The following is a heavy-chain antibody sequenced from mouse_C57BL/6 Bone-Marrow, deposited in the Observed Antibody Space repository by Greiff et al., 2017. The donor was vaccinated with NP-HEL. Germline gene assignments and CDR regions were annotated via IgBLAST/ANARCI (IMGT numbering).Heavy chain of an antibody. CDR2: IHPNSGST. J-gene: IGHJ3*01. V-gene: IGHV1-64*01. CDR3: ARPGRFAY. CDR1: GYAFSSYW. Sequence: VKLQESGAELVKPGASVKISCKASGYAFSSYWMNWVKQRPGKGLEWIGMIHPNSGSTNYNEKFKSKATLTVDKSSSTAYMQLSSLTSEDSAVYYCARPGRFAYWGQGTLVTVSA. D-gene: IGHD4-1*01.